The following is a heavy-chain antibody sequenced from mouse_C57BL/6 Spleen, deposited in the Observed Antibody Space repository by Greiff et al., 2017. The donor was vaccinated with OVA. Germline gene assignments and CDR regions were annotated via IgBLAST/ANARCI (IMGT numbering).Heavy chain of an antibody. CDR1: GFTFSSYA. CDR3: TREYSNDAMDY. CDR2: ISSGGDYI. Sequence: EVQVVESGEGLVKPGGSLKLSCAASGFTFSSYAMSWVRQTPEKRLECVAYISSGGDYIYYADTVKGRFTISRDNARNTLYLQMSSLKSEDTAMYYCTREYSNDAMDYWGQGTSVTVSS. J-gene: IGHJ4*01. V-gene: IGHV5-9-1*02. D-gene: IGHD2-5*01.